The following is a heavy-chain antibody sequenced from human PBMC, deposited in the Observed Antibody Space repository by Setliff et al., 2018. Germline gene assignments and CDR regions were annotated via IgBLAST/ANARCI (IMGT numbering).Heavy chain of an antibody. J-gene: IGHJ4*02. Sequence: NPSETLSLTCAVYGASFSGNYWSWIRQPPGKGLEWIGEMNPSGSTNYNPSLKSRVTFSVDTSKNQFSLKLTSVTAADTAVYYCRVWVTMIEMESWGQGTLVTVSS. D-gene: IGHD3-22*01. CDR1: GASFSGNY. V-gene: IGHV4-34*01. CDR2: MNPSGST. CDR3: RVWVTMIEMES.